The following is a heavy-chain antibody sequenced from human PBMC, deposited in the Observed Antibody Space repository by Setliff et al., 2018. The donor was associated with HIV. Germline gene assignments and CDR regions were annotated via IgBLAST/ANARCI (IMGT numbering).Heavy chain of an antibody. D-gene: IGHD3-10*01. CDR2: VYTSEIS. CDR3: ARAISTPSYYYHMDV. CDR1: GGSMSSYY. Sequence: SETLSLTCTLSGGSMSSYYWTWIRQPPGKGLEWIGYVYTSEISNYNSPLRSRVVISLDTSKNQFSLKLGSVTAADTAVYYCARAISTPSYYYHMDVWGTGTPVTVS. J-gene: IGHJ6*03. V-gene: IGHV4-4*08.